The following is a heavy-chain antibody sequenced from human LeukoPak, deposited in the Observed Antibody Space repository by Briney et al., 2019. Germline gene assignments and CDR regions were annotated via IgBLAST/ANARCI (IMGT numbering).Heavy chain of an antibody. CDR2: ASTDEINQ. V-gene: IGHV3-30*03. Sequence: PGGSLRLSCAASGFTFSSYEMNWVRQAPGKGLEWVAVASTDEINQWYADSVKGRFIISRDNSRNTVILEMNTLRTEDTAVYFCAAFITTKLDYWGQGILVTVSS. J-gene: IGHJ4*02. CDR1: GFTFSSYE. D-gene: IGHD3-22*01. CDR3: AAFITTKLDY.